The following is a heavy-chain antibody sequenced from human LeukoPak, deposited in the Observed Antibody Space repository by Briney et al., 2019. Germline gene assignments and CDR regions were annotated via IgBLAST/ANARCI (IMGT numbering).Heavy chain of an antibody. CDR2: IIPILGIA. Sequence: ASVKVSCKASGGTFSSYAISWVRQAPGQGLEWMGRIIPILGIANHAQKFQGRVTITADKSTSTAYMELSSLRSEDTAVYYCARLKAVGNAFDIWGQGTMVTVSS. CDR1: GGTFSSYA. D-gene: IGHD6-19*01. J-gene: IGHJ3*02. CDR3: ARLKAVGNAFDI. V-gene: IGHV1-69*04.